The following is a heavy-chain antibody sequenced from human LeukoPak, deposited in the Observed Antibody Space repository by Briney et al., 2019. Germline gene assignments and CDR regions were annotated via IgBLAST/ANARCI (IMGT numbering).Heavy chain of an antibody. V-gene: IGHV4-34*01. D-gene: IGHD4-17*01. CDR2: INHSGST. CDR3: ASMTPLEVTTGDYHYGMDV. J-gene: IGHJ6*02. CDR1: GGSFSGYY. Sequence: PSETLSLTCAVYGGSFSGYYWSWIRQPPGKGLEWIGEINHSGSTNYNPSLKSRVTISVDTSKNQFSLKLSSVTAADTAVYYCASMTPLEVTTGDYHYGMDVWGQGTTVTVSS.